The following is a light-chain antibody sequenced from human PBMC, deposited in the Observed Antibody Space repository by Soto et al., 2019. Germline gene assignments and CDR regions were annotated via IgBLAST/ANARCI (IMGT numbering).Light chain of an antibody. CDR3: QQYDSDSGLT. CDR1: QSISNW. V-gene: IGKV1-5*03. J-gene: IGKJ4*02. Sequence: DIQLTQSPSTLSASVGDRVTLTCRASQSISNWLAWYQQKPGKAPKLLIYGASSLDSGVPSRFSGSGSGTEFALTISSLQPDDFATYYCQQYDSDSGLTFGGGTKVEIK. CDR2: GAS.